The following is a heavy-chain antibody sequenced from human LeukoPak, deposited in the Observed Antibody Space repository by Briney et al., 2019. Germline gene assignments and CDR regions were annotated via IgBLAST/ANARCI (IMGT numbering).Heavy chain of an antibody. V-gene: IGHV3-20*04. Sequence: GSLRLSCAASGFTFDDYGMSWVRHAPGKGLEWVSGINWNGGSTVYADSVKGRFTISRDNAKNSLYLQMNSLRAEDTALYYCAREEYYYDSSGYYYPYFDYWGQGTLVTVSS. CDR1: GFTFDDYG. D-gene: IGHD3-22*01. J-gene: IGHJ4*02. CDR2: INWNGGST. CDR3: AREEYYYDSSGYYYPYFDY.